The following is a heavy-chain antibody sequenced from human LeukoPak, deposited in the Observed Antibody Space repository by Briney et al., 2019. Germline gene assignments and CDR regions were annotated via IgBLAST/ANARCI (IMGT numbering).Heavy chain of an antibody. Sequence: GGSLRLSCAASGFTFSSYAMSWVRQAPGKGLEWVLAISGRGTSTYYADSVKGRFTISRDNSKNTLYLQMNSLRAEDTAVYYCEGTYYYDSSDDYWGQGTLVTVSS. V-gene: IGHV3-23*01. J-gene: IGHJ4*02. D-gene: IGHD3-22*01. CDR2: ISGRGTST. CDR3: EGTYYYDSSDDY. CDR1: GFTFSSYA.